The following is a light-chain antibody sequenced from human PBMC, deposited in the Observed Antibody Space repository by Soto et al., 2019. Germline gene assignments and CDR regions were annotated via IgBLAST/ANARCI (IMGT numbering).Light chain of an antibody. CDR1: QSVSSN. J-gene: IGKJ2*01. Sequence: EIVMTQSPATLSVSPGERATLCCRSSQSVSSNLAWYQQKPGQAPRLLIYGASTRATGIPARFSGSGSGTEFTLTISSLQSEDFALYYCHQYNSWPPGTFGQGTKVDIK. CDR3: HQYNSWPPGT. CDR2: GAS. V-gene: IGKV3-15*01.